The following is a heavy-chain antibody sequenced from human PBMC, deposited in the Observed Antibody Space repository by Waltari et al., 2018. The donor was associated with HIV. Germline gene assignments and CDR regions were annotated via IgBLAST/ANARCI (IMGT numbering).Heavy chain of an antibody. J-gene: IGHJ5*02. CDR3: ARESGYQLVRWLDP. CDR2: INPISGGT. D-gene: IGHD2-2*01. Sequence: QVHLVQSGPEVKKPGASMKLSCKASGYMFTGHYMHWLRQAPGQGLEWMGWINPISGGTNYAQTLQGRVTTTRDASINTVYMELKSLRYDDTAMYYCARESGYQLVRWLDPWGQGTRVTVSS. CDR1: GYMFTGHY. V-gene: IGHV1-2*02.